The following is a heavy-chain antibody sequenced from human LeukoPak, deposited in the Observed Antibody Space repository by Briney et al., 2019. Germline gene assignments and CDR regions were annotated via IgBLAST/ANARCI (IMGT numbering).Heavy chain of an antibody. J-gene: IGHJ6*03. CDR1: GYTFTGYY. D-gene: IGHD5-12*01. V-gene: IGHV1-2*02. Sequence: ASVKASCKASGYTFTGYYMHWVRQAPGQGLEWMGWINPNSGGTNYAQKFQGRVTMTRDTSISTAYMELSRLRSDDTAVYYCASSGLSWDPLGYMDVWGKGTTVTVSS. CDR3: ASSGLSWDPLGYMDV. CDR2: INPNSGGT.